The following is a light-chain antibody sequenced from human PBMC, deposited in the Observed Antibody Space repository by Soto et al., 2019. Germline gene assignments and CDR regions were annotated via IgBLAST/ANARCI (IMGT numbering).Light chain of an antibody. CDR3: AAWDDSLSAVV. CDR2: ANN. CDR1: SSNIGSDT. Sequence: QSVLTQPPSASGTPGQRVTISCSGGSSNIGSDTVNWYQQLPGTAPKLLIYANNQRPSGVPDRFSGSKSGTPAYLAISGLQSEDEADYYCAAWDDSLSAVVFGGGTKLTVL. V-gene: IGLV1-44*01. J-gene: IGLJ2*01.